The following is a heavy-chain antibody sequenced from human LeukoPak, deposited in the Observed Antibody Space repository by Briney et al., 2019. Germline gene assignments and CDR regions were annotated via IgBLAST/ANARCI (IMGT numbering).Heavy chain of an antibody. V-gene: IGHV3-33*01. CDR1: GFTFSSYG. CDR2: IWYDGSNK. D-gene: IGHD3-22*01. J-gene: IGHJ6*02. CDR3: ARAPYDSSGYYSYYYYYGMDV. Sequence: GRSLRLSCAASGFTFSSYGMHWVRQAPGKGLEWVAVIWYDGSNKYYADSVKGRFTISRDNSKNTLYLQMNSLRAEDTAVYYCARAPYDSSGYYSYYYYYGMDVWGQGTTVTVSS.